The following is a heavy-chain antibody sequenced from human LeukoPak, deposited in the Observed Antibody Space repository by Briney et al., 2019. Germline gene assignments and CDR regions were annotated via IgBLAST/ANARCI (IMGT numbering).Heavy chain of an antibody. D-gene: IGHD3-10*01. V-gene: IGHV1-46*01. CDR2: INPSGGST. Sequence: ASVKVSCKASGYTFTGYYMHWVRQAPGQGLEWMGWINPSGGSTSYTQKFQGRVTMTRDMSTSTVYMELSSLRSEDTAVYYCARGIYGSGSYYNNWFDPWGQGTLVTVSS. J-gene: IGHJ5*02. CDR3: ARGIYGSGSYYNNWFDP. CDR1: GYTFTGYY.